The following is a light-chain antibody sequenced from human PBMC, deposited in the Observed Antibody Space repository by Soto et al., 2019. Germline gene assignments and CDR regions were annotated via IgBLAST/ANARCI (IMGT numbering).Light chain of an antibody. V-gene: IGLV1-40*01. CDR3: SSFTDGNNLV. CDR2: GNT. CDR1: SSNIGAGSD. J-gene: IGLJ1*01. Sequence: QSVLTQPPSISGAPGQRVTISCTGSSSNIGAGSDVHWYHQLPGTAPKLLIYGNTNRPSGVPDRFSGSKSGTSASLAIAGLQTEDEGDYYCSSFTDGNNLVFGTGTKV.